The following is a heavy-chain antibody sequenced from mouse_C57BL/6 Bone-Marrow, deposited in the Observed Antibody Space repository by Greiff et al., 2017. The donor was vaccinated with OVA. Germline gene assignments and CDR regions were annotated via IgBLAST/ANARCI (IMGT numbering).Heavy chain of an antibody. CDR1: GFTFSSYA. CDR3: AIVIYYYGSSYPCYAMDY. V-gene: IGHV5-4*03. Sequence: EVMLVESGGGLVKPGGSLKLSCAASGFTFSSYAMSWVRQTPEKRLEWVATISDGGSYTYYPDNVKGRFTISRDNAKHNPYLQMSHLKSEDTAMYYFAIVIYYYGSSYPCYAMDYWGQGTSVTVSS. CDR2: ISDGGSYT. D-gene: IGHD1-1*01. J-gene: IGHJ4*01.